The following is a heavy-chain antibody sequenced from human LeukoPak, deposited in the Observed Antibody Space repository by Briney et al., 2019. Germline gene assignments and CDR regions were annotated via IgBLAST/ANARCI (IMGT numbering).Heavy chain of an antibody. V-gene: IGHV7-4-1*02. CDR3: ARAASLAY. J-gene: IGHJ4*02. D-gene: IGHD2-2*01. CDR2: INTNTGKP. CDR1: GYTFTIYA. Sequence: EAAVKVSFKCSGYTFTIYAMNWVRQAPGQGLERMGWINTNTGKPTYAQGFTGRFVFSLDSAVSTAYLQINSLNAEGTAVYYCARAASLAYWGQGTLVTVSS.